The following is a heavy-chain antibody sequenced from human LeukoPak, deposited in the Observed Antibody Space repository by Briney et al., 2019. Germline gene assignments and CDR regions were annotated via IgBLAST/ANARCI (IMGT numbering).Heavy chain of an antibody. CDR3: AKDHSLTLTTVSHYFDY. CDR2: INSDGSTT. V-gene: IGHV3-74*01. CDR1: KFTFSRYW. Sequence: GGSLRLSCAASKFTFSRYWMHWVRQSPGKGLVWVSRINSDGSTTSHADSVKGRFTISRDNSRNTLYLQMNYLRAEDTAVYYCAKDHSLTLTTVSHYFDYWGQGTLVTVSS. D-gene: IGHD4-17*01. J-gene: IGHJ4*02.